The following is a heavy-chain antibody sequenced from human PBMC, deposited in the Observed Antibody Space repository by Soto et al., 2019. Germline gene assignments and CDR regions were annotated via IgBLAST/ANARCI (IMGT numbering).Heavy chain of an antibody. D-gene: IGHD1-26*01. J-gene: IGHJ4*02. CDR1: GGSLSSGGYY. Sequence: QVQLQESGPGLVKPSQTLSLSCTVSGGSLSSGGYYWSWIRQHPGKGLEWIGFIYYSGSTYYNPSLKSRVTIWVDTSQNQVALKLSSVTAADTAVYYCATDAPRGYSGYFDPWGQGTLVT. V-gene: IGHV4-31*03. CDR3: ATDAPRGYSGYFDP. CDR2: IYYSGST.